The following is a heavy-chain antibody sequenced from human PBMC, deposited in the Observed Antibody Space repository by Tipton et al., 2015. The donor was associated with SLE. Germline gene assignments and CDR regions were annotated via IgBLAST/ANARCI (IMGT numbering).Heavy chain of an antibody. CDR3: ARSAEYFQD. J-gene: IGHJ1*01. CDR1: GGSISSGDYY. Sequence: TLSLTCTVSGGSISSGDYYWSWIRQPPGKGLEWIGEINHSGSTNYNPSLKSRVTISVDTSKNQFSLKLSSVTAADTAVYYCARSAEYFQDWGQGTLVTVSS. CDR2: INHSGST. V-gene: IGHV4-30-4*01.